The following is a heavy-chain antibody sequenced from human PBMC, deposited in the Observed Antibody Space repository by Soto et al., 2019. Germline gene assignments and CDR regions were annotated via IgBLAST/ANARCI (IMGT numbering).Heavy chain of an antibody. Sequence: ASVKVSCKASNYTISKFGKSWGRQPPGQGLEWIGRDSGYNGDTNYAQKFQDRVTMTTDTSTTTAYMELRSLRSHDTEVYYFATARGNMLVSYRLTEHRFHTWGQGTLVTVSS. J-gene: IGHJ5*02. D-gene: IGHD2-8*01. CDR1: NYTISKFG. V-gene: IGHV1-18*01. CDR3: ATARGNMLVSYRLTEHRFHT. CDR2: DSGYNGDT.